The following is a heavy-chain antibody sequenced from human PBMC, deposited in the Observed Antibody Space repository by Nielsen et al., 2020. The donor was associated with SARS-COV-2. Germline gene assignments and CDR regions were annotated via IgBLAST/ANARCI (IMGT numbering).Heavy chain of an antibody. J-gene: IGHJ6*02. CDR1: GYTFTSYY. CDR2: INTSTGKP. CDR3: ARDNFGSEGTASHGMDV. V-gene: IGHV7-4-1*02. Sequence: ASVKVSCKASGYTFTSYYMHWVRQAPGQGLEWMGWINTSTGKPTYAQAFTGRFVFSLDTSVSTAYLEISSLKAEDTAVYYCARDNFGSEGTASHGMDVWGQGTTVTVAS. D-gene: IGHD3-10*01.